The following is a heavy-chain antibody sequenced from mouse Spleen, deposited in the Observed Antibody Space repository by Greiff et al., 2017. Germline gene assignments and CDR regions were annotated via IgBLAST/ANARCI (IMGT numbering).Heavy chain of an antibody. CDR3: ARHPRTYYSYYSYDENWYFDV. Sequence: EVQLVESGGGLVKPGGSLKLSCAASGFTFSSYTMSWVRQTPAKRLEWVATISSGGGNTYYPDSVKGRFTISRDNARNTLYLQMSSLRSEDTAMYYCARHPRTYYSYYSYDENWYFDVWGAGTTVTVSS. CDR1: GFTFSSYT. D-gene: IGHD2-12*01. J-gene: IGHJ1*01. V-gene: IGHV5-9*04. CDR2: ISSGGGNT.